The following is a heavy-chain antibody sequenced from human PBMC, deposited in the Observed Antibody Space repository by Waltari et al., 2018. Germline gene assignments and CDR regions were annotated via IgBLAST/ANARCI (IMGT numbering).Heavy chain of an antibody. V-gene: IGHV4-34*02. CDR3: TRYQSTGIKPFDF. J-gene: IGHJ4*02. Sequence: HVQLQQWGAGLLKPSETLSLTCAVYGGSFSGYYWTWIRQPPGKGLEWIGEINHRGTTNYNPSLKSRVTISVDTSENQFSLRLMSVTAADTAVYYCTRYQSTGIKPFDFWGQGTLVTISS. CDR1: GGSFSGYY. CDR2: INHRGTT. D-gene: IGHD1-1*01.